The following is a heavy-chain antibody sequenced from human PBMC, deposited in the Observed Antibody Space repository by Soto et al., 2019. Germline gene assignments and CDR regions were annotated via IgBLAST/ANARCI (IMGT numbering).Heavy chain of an antibody. D-gene: IGHD4-4*01. CDR3: AKGYSFGFDS. CDR2: TSGSGGST. Sequence: PGGSLRLSCAASGFTFSNYAMSWVRQAPGRGLEWVSATSGSGGSTFYADSVKGRFTISRDNSNSTLSLQMSGLRAEDTAIYYCAKGYSFGFDSWGQGAQVTVSS. V-gene: IGHV3-23*01. CDR1: GFTFSNYA. J-gene: IGHJ4*02.